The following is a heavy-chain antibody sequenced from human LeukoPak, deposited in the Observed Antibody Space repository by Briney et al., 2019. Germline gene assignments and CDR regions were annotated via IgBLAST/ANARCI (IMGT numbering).Heavy chain of an antibody. D-gene: IGHD4-17*01. Sequence: SQTLSLTCTVSGGSISSGDYYWSWIRQPPGKGLEWIGYIYYSGSTYYNPSLKSRVTISVDTSKNQFSLKLSSVTAADTAVYYSARDYGDTAGFDYWGQGTLVTVSS. CDR3: ARDYGDTAGFDY. V-gene: IGHV4-30-4*08. J-gene: IGHJ4*02. CDR1: GGSISSGDYY. CDR2: IYYSGST.